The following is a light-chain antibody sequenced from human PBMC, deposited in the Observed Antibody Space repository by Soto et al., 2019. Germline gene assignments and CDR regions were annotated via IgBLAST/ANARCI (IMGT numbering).Light chain of an antibody. J-gene: IGKJ1*01. CDR3: QQYNNWPTWT. Sequence: EFVLTQSPGTLSLSPGEGATLSCRASQSLTNSFIAWYQQKPGQAPRLLIYGASTRATGIPARFSGSGSGTEFTLTISSLQSEDFAVYYCQQYNNWPTWTFGQGTKVDIK. CDR2: GAS. CDR1: QSLTNS. V-gene: IGKV3-15*01.